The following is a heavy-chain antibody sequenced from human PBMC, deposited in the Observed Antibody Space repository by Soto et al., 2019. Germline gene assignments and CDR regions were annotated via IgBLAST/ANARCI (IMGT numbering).Heavy chain of an antibody. Sequence: QVQLVQSGAEVKKPGSSVKVSCKDSGGTFSTYSMIWVRQAPGQGLEWMGRIIPMLGIRNYAQRFQDRVTITADKSTAPAHMELSSLRSEDTALYYCTIGSWSGEVFDIWGQGTMVTVSS. J-gene: IGHJ3*02. V-gene: IGHV1-69*02. D-gene: IGHD2-21*01. CDR2: IIPMLGIR. CDR3: TIGSWSGEVFDI. CDR1: GGTFSTYS.